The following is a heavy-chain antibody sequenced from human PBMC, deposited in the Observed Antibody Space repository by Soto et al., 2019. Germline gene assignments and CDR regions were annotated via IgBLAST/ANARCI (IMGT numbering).Heavy chain of an antibody. CDR2: IYYSGST. D-gene: IGHD1-26*01. J-gene: IGHJ4*02. CDR3: ARWVGATSFDY. CDR1: GGSISSGGYY. V-gene: IGHV4-31*03. Sequence: QVQLQESGPGLVKPSQTLSLTCTVSGGSISSGGYYWSWIRQHPGKGLEWIGYIYYSGSTYYNPALKSRVTISVDTATNQFALKLSSVTAAYTAVYYCARWVGATSFDYWGQGTLVTVSS.